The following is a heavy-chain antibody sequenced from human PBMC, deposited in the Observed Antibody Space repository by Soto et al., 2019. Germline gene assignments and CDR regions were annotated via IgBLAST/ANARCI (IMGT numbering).Heavy chain of an antibody. CDR2: ISGSGGGT. J-gene: IGHJ4*02. V-gene: IGHV3-23*01. CDR3: AKDRDRYVGYSSAYFDY. D-gene: IGHD5-18*01. Sequence: PGGSLRLSCAASGFTLNTYAMNWVRQAPGKGLEWVSAISGSGGGTYYADSVKGRFTISRDNSKNTLYLQMNSLSVEDTAVYYCAKDRDRYVGYSSAYFDYWGQGALVTVSS. CDR1: GFTLNTYA.